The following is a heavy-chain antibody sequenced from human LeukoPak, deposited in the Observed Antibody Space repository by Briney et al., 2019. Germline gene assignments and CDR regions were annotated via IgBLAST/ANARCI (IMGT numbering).Heavy chain of an antibody. D-gene: IGHD3-10*01. CDR2: INHSGST. CDR1: GGSISSSSYY. V-gene: IGHV4-39*07. J-gene: IGHJ4*02. Sequence: SETLSLTCTVSGGSISSSSYYWSWIRQPPGKGLEWIGEINHSGSTSYNPSLKSRVTISVDTSKNQFSLKLSSVTAADTAVYYCASLKRGYYGSGSYYTLDYWGQGTLVTVSS. CDR3: ASLKRGYYGSGSYYTLDY.